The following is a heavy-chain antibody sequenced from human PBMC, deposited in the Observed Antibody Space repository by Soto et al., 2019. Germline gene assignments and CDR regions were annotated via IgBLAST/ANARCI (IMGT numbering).Heavy chain of an antibody. Sequence: GVSLSLSGLASAIRFSSYKINWQGHDPGKGLEWVSSISTSSTYIFYTDSGKARFTISRDNAKNSLYLQMNSLRAEDTAVYFGARGPGFSYGSSGLDSWGLETMFTFS. D-gene: IGHD5-18*01. CDR3: ARGPGFSYGSSGLDS. CDR2: ISTSSTYI. V-gene: IGHV3-21*01. J-gene: IGHJ3*02. CDR1: AIRFSSYK.